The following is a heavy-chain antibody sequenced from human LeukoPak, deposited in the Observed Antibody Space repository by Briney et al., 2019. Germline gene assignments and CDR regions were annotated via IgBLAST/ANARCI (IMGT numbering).Heavy chain of an antibody. D-gene: IGHD3-3*01. J-gene: IGHJ6*03. Sequence: PGGSLRLSCAASGLPFNRYSMNWVRQAPGKGLEWVANIKQDGSEKYYVDSVKGRFTISRDNAKNSLYLQMNSLRAEDTAVYYCAREGDFDFWSGYYYYMDVWGKGTTVTVSS. CDR1: GLPFNRYS. CDR3: AREGDFDFWSGYYYYMDV. V-gene: IGHV3-7*01. CDR2: IKQDGSEK.